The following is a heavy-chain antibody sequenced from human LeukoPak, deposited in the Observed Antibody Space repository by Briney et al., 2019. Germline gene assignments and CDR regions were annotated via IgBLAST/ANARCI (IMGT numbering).Heavy chain of an antibody. D-gene: IGHD4-17*01. Sequence: GGSLRLSCAASGFTFSSYAMHWVRQAPGKGLEYVSAISSNGGSTYYANSVKGRFTISRDNSKNTLYLQMGSLRAEDMAVYYCARDGPVTTFNYWGQGTLVTVSS. V-gene: IGHV3-64*01. CDR2: ISSNGGST. J-gene: IGHJ4*02. CDR1: GFTFSSYA. CDR3: ARDGPVTTFNY.